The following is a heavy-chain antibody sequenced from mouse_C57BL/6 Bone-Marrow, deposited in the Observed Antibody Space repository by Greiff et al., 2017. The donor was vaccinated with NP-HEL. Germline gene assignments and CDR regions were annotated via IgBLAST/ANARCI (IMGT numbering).Heavy chain of an antibody. V-gene: IGHV15-2*01. CDR1: DSEVFPIAY. J-gene: IGHJ2*01. D-gene: IGHD1-1*01. Sequence: VQLQQSGSELRSPGSSVKLSCKDFDSEVFPIAYMSWVRQKPGHGFEWIGGILPSIGRTIYGEKFEDKATLDADTLSNTAYLELNSLTSEDSAVYYYARGGLTAIVAPFDYWGQGTTLTVSS. CDR3: ARGGLTAIVAPFDY. CDR2: ILPSIGRT.